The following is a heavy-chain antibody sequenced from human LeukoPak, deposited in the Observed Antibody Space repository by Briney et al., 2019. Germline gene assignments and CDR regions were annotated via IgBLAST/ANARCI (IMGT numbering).Heavy chain of an antibody. J-gene: IGHJ6*03. CDR3: ARADIVVVPAAIHYYYYVDV. Sequence: GGSLRLSCAASGFTFSSYSMNWVRQAPGKGLEWVSSISSSSSYIYYADSVKGRFTISRDNAKNSLYLQMNSLRAEDTAVYYCARADIVVVPAAIHYYYYVDVWGKGTTVTVSS. CDR2: ISSSSSYI. D-gene: IGHD2-2*02. V-gene: IGHV3-21*01. CDR1: GFTFSSYS.